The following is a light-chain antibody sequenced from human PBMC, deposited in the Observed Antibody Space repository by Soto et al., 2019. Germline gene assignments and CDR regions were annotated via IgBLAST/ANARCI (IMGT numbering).Light chain of an antibody. CDR3: QQYGSSPLT. CDR2: DAS. CDR1: QRISSSY. Sequence: SVFTQSPGTLSFSPGERATLSCRASQRISSSYLAWYQQKTGQAPSLLMYDASCRATGIPDRFSGSGSGTDFTLTISRMVPEDFAVYCCQQYGSSPLTFGGGTKVDIK. J-gene: IGKJ4*01. V-gene: IGKV3-20*01.